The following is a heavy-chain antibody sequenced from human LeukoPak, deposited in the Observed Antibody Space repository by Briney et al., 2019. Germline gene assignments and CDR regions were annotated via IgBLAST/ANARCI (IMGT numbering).Heavy chain of an antibody. D-gene: IGHD3-22*01. V-gene: IGHV3-23*01. J-gene: IGHJ4*02. CDR3: AKEHYYDSIAN. CDR2: ISGSGGST. CDR1: VVTFSTYA. Sequence: GGSLRLSCAAPVVTFSTYAMSWGRQAPGKGLGWVSAISGSGGSTYYADSVKGRFTISRDNSKNTLYLQMNSLRAEDTAVYYCAKEHYYDSIANWGQGTLVTVSS.